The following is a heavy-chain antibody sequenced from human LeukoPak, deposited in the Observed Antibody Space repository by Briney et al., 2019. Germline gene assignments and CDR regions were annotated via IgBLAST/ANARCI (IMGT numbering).Heavy chain of an antibody. CDR3: ARAVTSSSSWYKWVNWFDP. CDR2: VYYSGNT. V-gene: IGHV4-39*07. CDR1: GGSISSGSYY. J-gene: IGHJ5*02. Sequence: PSETQSLTCTVSGGSISSGSYYWSWIRQPPGKGLECIGSVYYSGNTYYNPSLKSRVTISVDTSKNQFSLKLSSVTAADTAVYYCARAVTSSSSWYKWVNWFDPWGQGTLVTVSS. D-gene: IGHD6-13*01.